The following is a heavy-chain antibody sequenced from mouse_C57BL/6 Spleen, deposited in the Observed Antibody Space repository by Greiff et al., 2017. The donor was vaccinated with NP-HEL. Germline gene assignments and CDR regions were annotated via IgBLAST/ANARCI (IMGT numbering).Heavy chain of an antibody. Sequence: EVQLVEPGGGLVKPGGSLKLSCAASGFTFSDYGMHWVRQAPEQGLEWVAYISPSGSTIYYADTVKGRSTISRDKAKNTLFLQMTSLRSEDTAMYYCARAAYYSNGYCDAWGTGTTVTVSS. J-gene: IGHJ1*03. CDR2: ISPSGSTI. D-gene: IGHD2-5*01. V-gene: IGHV5-17*01. CDR3: ARAAYYSNGYCDA. CDR1: GFTFSDYG.